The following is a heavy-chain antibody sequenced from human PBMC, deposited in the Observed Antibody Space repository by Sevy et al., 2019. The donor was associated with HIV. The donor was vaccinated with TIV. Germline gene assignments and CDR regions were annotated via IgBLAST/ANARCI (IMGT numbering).Heavy chain of an antibody. CDR1: GASASSANDF. CDR3: ARDQYYAISTGLYAMDV. CDR2: IYYFGST. D-gene: IGHD3-9*01. J-gene: IGHJ6*02. V-gene: IGHV4-61*01. Sequence: SETLSLTCSVSGASASSANDFWTWIRPPPGKGLAWIGNIYYFGSTNYNPTLKSRVTISLDMSNTQFSLKLSSVTAADTAVYYCARDQYYAISTGLYAMDVWGQGTTVTVSS.